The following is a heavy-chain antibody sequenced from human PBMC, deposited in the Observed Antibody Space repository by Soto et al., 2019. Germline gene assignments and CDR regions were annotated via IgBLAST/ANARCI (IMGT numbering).Heavy chain of an antibody. J-gene: IGHJ5*02. Sequence: ASVKVSCKASGYTFTGYYMHWVRQAPGQGLEWMGWINPNSGGTNYAQKFQGRVTMTRDTSISTAYMELSRLRSDDTAVYYCARFSTPPRYCSGGSCSRYNWFDPWAQGTLVTVSS. CDR2: INPNSGGT. V-gene: IGHV1-2*02. D-gene: IGHD2-15*01. CDR1: GYTFTGYY. CDR3: ARFSTPPRYCSGGSCSRYNWFDP.